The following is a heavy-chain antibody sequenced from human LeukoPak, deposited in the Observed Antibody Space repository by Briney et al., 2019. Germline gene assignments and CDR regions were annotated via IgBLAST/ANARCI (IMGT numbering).Heavy chain of an antibody. CDR3: ALADPGAGYYFDY. V-gene: IGHV4-59*01. D-gene: IGHD3-10*01. CDR1: GGSISSYY. CDR2: IYYSGST. J-gene: IGHJ4*02. Sequence: PSETLSLTCTVSGGSISSYYWSWIRQPPGKGLEWIGYIYYSGSTNYNPSLKSRVTISVDTSKNQFSLKLSSVTAAGTAVYYCALADPGAGYYFDYWGQGTLVTVSS.